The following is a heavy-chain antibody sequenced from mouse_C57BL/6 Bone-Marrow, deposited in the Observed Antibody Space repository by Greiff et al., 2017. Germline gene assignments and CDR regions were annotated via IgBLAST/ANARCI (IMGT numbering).Heavy chain of an antibody. V-gene: IGHV5-6*01. CDR2: ISSGGSYT. CDR3: ARLITTVVEDY. D-gene: IGHD1-1*01. J-gene: IGHJ2*01. Sequence: EVQGVESGGDLVKPGGSLKLSCAASGFTFSSYGMSWVRQTPDKRLEWVATISSGGSYTYYPDSVKGRFTISRDNAKNTLYLQMSSLKSEDTAMYYGARLITTVVEDYWGQGTTLTVSS. CDR1: GFTFSSYG.